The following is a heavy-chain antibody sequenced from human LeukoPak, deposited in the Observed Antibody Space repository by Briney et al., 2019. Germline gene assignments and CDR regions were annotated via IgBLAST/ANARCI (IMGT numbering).Heavy chain of an antibody. CDR3: ARAEIAVVLNYYLDY. CDR2: ISYDGSNK. V-gene: IGHV3-30-3*01. Sequence: GGSLRLSCAASGFTFSSYAMHWVRQAPGKRLEWVAVISYDGSNKYYADSVKGRFTISRDNSKNTLYLQMNSLRAEDTAVYYCARAEIAVVLNYYLDYWGQGTLVTVSS. J-gene: IGHJ4*02. CDR1: GFTFSSYA. D-gene: IGHD3-22*01.